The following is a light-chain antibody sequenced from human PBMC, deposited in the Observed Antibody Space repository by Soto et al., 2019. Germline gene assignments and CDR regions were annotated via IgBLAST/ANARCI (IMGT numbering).Light chain of an antibody. J-gene: IGKJ4*01. CDR2: GAS. Sequence: EIVMTQSPATLSVSPGDRATLSCRASQSVSSNLAWYQQKPGQAPRLLIYGASTWATGIPARLSGSGSGTEFILSISSLQSEDFAVYYCQQYNNWPVLTFGGGTKGEIK. CDR3: QQYNNWPVLT. V-gene: IGKV3-15*01. CDR1: QSVSSN.